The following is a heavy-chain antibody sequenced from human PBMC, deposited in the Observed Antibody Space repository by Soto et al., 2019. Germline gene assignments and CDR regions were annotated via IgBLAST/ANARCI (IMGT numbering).Heavy chain of an antibody. Sequence: QVQLIQSGAEVRKPGASVRVSCQVSGHTLSELSIHWVRQAPGKGLEWMGGFVPGHGETIYAQRFQDRVTMTEDTSTETAYMALSSLTSEDTAVYYCATTPYSRRHYYFYGMDVWGQGTTVTVAS. J-gene: IGHJ6*01. CDR1: GHTLSELS. V-gene: IGHV1-24*01. CDR2: FVPGHGET. CDR3: ATTPYSRRHYYFYGMDV. D-gene: IGHD5-18*01.